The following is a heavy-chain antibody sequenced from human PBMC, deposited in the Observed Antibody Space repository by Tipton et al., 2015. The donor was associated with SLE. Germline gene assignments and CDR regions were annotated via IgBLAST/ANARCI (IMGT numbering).Heavy chain of an antibody. CDR2: ISSSSSYI. CDR1: GFTFSSYS. D-gene: IGHD2-2*03. V-gene: IGHV3-21*01. Sequence: SLRLSCAASGFTFSSYSMNWVRQAPGKGLEWVSSISSSSSYIYYADSVKGRFTISRDNAKNSLYLQMNSLRAEDTAVYYCAREHNGYCSSTSCAYYGMDVWGQGTTVTVSS. CDR3: AREHNGYCSSTSCAYYGMDV. J-gene: IGHJ6*02.